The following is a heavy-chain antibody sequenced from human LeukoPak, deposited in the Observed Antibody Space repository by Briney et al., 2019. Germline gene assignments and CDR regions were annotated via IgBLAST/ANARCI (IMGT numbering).Heavy chain of an antibody. V-gene: IGHV4-39*07. D-gene: IGHD5-12*01. CDR2: IYYSGST. J-gene: IGHJ6*02. CDR1: GGSISSSSYY. Sequence: PSETLSLTCTVSGGSISSSSYYWGWIRQPPGKGLESIGSIYYSGSTYYNPSLKSRVTISVDTSKNQFSLKLSSVTAADTAVYYCARTLYGGYWPDYYYGMDVWGQGTTVTVSS. CDR3: ARTLYGGYWPDYYYGMDV.